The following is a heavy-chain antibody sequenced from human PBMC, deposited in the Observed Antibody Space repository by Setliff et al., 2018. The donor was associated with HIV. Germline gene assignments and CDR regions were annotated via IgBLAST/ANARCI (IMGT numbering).Heavy chain of an antibody. J-gene: IGHJ4*02. V-gene: IGHV4-31*03. CDR1: GGSISSGTYY. Sequence: LSLTCTVSGGSISSGTYYWSWIRQHPGKGLEWIGYIYYSGSTYYNPSLKSRVTISVDTSRNQFSLKLSSVAAADTAVYYCARDRSDYYNLPGYFDHWGQGTPVTVSS. D-gene: IGHD3-3*01. CDR3: ARDRSDYYNLPGYFDH. CDR2: IYYSGST.